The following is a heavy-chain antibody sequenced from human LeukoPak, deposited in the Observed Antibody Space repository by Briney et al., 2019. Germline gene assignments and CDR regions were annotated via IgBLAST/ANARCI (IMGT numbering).Heavy chain of an antibody. V-gene: IGHV3-23*01. CDR3: AKTGSSWYQEDEYFQH. Sequence: GRSLRLSCAASGFTFSSYAMSWVRQAPGKGLEWVSAISGSGGSTYYADSVKGRFTISRDNSKNTLYLQMNSLRAEDTAVYYCAKTGSSWYQEDEYFQHWGQGTLVTVSP. D-gene: IGHD6-13*01. CDR2: ISGSGGST. CDR1: GFTFSSYA. J-gene: IGHJ1*01.